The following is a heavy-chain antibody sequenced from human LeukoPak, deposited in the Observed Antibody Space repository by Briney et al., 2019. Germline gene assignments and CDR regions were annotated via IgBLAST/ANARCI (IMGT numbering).Heavy chain of an antibody. CDR1: GFTFSSYT. D-gene: IGHD3-10*01. CDR3: AREPPGSGRY. Sequence: PGGSLRLSCAASGFTFSSYTMNWVRQAPGKGLEWVSYISSTSSTIYYAGSVKGRFTISRDNAKNSLYLQMNSLRAEDTAVYYCAREPPGSGRYWGQGTLVTVSS. CDR2: ISSTSSTI. J-gene: IGHJ4*02. V-gene: IGHV3-48*04.